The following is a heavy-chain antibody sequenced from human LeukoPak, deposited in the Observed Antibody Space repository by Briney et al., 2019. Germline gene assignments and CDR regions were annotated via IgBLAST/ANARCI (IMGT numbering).Heavy chain of an antibody. Sequence: AETLSLTCTVSGGSISSSSFYWGWIRQPPGKGLEWIGSIYSSGATYYNPSLKSRVTMSVDTSENQFSLTLSSMTAADTAVYYCATCITGSYYYFDSWGQGALVTVSS. CDR3: ATCITGSYYYFDS. CDR1: GGSISSSSFY. J-gene: IGHJ4*02. D-gene: IGHD1-20*01. CDR2: IYSSGAT. V-gene: IGHV4-39*01.